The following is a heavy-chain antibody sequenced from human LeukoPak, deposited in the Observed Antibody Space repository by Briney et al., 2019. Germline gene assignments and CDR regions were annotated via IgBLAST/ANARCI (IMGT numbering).Heavy chain of an antibody. D-gene: IGHD3-22*01. CDR3: AAESIYYDSSGYYSR. J-gene: IGHJ4*02. V-gene: IGHV3-11*05. Sequence: GSLRLSCAASGFTFSDYYMSWIRQAPGKGLEWVSYISSSSSYTNYADSVKGRFTISRDNAKNSLYLQMNSLRAEDTAVYYCAAESIYYDSSGYYSRWGQGTLVTVSS. CDR2: ISSSSSYT. CDR1: GFTFSDYY.